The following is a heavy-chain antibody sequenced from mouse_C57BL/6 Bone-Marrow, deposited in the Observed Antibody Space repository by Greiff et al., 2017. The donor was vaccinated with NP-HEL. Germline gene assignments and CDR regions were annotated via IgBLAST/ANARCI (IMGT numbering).Heavy chain of an antibody. CDR2: ISSGGSYT. D-gene: IGHD1-1*01. J-gene: IGHJ2*01. CDR3: ARRGIYYYGSSHFDY. Sequence: EVQRVESGGDLVKPGGSLKLSSAASGFTFSSYGMSWVRQTPDKRLEWVATISSGGSYTYYPDSVKGRFTISRDNAKNTLYLQMSSLKSEDTAMYYCARRGIYYYGSSHFDYWGQGTTLTVSS. CDR1: GFTFSSYG. V-gene: IGHV5-6*01.